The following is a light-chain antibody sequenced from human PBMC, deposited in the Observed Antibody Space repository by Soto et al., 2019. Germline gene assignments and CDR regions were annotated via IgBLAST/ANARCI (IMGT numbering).Light chain of an antibody. Sequence: DIQMTQSPSSVSASVGDRVIISCRASQDIDMWLAWFQHKPGKAPKLLISTASSLQSGVPSRFSGSGSGTDFTLTIASLQFEDFATYYCLQSDTFPYTFGLGTKLEIK. J-gene: IGKJ2*01. V-gene: IGKV1D-12*01. CDR1: QDIDMW. CDR2: TAS. CDR3: LQSDTFPYT.